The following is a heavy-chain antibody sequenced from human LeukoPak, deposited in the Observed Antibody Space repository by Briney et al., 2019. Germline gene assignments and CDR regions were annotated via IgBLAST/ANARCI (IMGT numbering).Heavy chain of an antibody. D-gene: IGHD3-22*01. V-gene: IGHV3-23*01. J-gene: IGHJ3*02. CDR2: ISGSGSST. CDR3: AKDLPYYYDSSGSGDAFDI. Sequence: PGRSLRLSCAASGFTFSSYAMNWVRQAPGKGLDWVSSISGSGSSTYYAESVKGRVTISRDNSQNTLYLQMNSLRAEDTAIYYCAKDLPYYYDSSGSGDAFDIWGRGTMVTVST. CDR1: GFTFSSYA.